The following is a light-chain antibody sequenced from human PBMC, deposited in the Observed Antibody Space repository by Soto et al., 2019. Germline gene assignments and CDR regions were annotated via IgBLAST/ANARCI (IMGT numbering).Light chain of an antibody. CDR3: QQYGRSPAT. J-gene: IGKJ1*01. CDR1: QSVSNNY. CDR2: TAS. Sequence: EIVLTQSPGTLSLSPGERATLSCRASQSVSNNYLAWYQRKPGQTPRLLIYTASSRAAGVPDRFSGSGSGTDFTLTISRLEPGDFAVYYCQQYGRSPATFGQGANVDVK. V-gene: IGKV3-20*01.